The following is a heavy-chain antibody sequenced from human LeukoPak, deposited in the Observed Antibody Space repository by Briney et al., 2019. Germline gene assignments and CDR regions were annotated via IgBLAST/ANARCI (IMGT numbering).Heavy chain of an antibody. CDR3: ARRYGSRRYFDF. CDR1: TGSLSGYS. V-gene: IGHV4-34*01. J-gene: IGHJ4*02. D-gene: IGHD3-10*01. CDR2: LHESRRT. Sequence: SETLSLTCSVYTGSLSGYSWTWIRQTPGKGLEWIGELHESRRTDYNPSLKSRVTISRDTSKNQFSLTLTSVTAADTAVYYCARRYGSRRYFDFWGQGTLVTVSS.